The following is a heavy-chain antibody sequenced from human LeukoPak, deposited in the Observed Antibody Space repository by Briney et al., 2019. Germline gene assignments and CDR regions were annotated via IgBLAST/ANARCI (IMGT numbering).Heavy chain of an antibody. CDR3: ARVNWGELDY. J-gene: IGHJ4*02. CDR1: VFTPLSYW. CDR2: IKQDGSEK. D-gene: IGHD7-27*01. Sequence: GGSLRLSRVASVFTPLSYWLSSVRPAPGKGVEWVANIKQDGSEKYYVDSVKGRFTISRDNAKNSLYLQMNSLRAEDTAVYYCARVNWGELDYWGQGTLVTVSS. V-gene: IGHV3-7*05.